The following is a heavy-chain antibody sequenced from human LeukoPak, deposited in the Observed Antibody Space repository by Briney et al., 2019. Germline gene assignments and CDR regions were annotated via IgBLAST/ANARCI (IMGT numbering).Heavy chain of an antibody. Sequence: GGSLRLSCVASGFTFSSYSMSWVRQAPGKGLEWVSYISSSSRAFYYADSVKGRFTISRDNAKNSLYLQMNSLRDEDTAVFYCVARGLSSDYWGQGTLVTVSS. V-gene: IGHV3-48*02. CDR2: ISSSSRAF. J-gene: IGHJ4*02. CDR3: VARGLSSDY. CDR1: GFTFSSYS.